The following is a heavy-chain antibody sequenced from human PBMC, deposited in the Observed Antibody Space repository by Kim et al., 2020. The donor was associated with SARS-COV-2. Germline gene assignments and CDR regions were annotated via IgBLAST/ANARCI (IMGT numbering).Heavy chain of an antibody. D-gene: IGHD1-1*01. J-gene: IGHJ4*02. CDR1: RNIFDTYS. Sequence: ASVKVSCKASRNIFDTYSITWVRQAPGEGPEWMGRISGIVGKPKYAQKFVGRVTITVDTSTTTVFMELTRLRSDDTGVYFCATAGIDVAATTMAYWGQGTLVSVS. CDR3: ATAGIDVAATTMAY. V-gene: IGHV1-18*01. CDR2: ISGIVGKP.